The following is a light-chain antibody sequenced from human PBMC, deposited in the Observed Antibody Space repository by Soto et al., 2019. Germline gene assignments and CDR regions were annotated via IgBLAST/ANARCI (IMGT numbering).Light chain of an antibody. CDR3: QQYNNWTGT. Sequence: EILLTQYPATLSLSPGERATLSCGASQSVSSYLAWYQQKPGKAPRLLIYGASSRATGIPDRFSGSGYGTELTITINSLKSEDFAIYYCQQYNNWTGTFGQGTQVDI. V-gene: IGKV3D-15*01. J-gene: IGKJ1*01. CDR2: GAS. CDR1: QSVSSY.